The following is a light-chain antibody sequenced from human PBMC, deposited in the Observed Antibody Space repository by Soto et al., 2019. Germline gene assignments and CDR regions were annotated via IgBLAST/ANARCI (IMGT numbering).Light chain of an antibody. Sequence: DIQMTQSPSSLSASVADRVTITCRASQRIANYLNWYQQRPGKAPKLLISGASTLQSAVPSRFSGGGSGTDFTLTISTLQPEDFATYYCQQTYTTPHTFGQGTKLEIK. V-gene: IGKV1-39*01. CDR3: QQTYTTPHT. CDR1: QRIANY. CDR2: GAS. J-gene: IGKJ2*01.